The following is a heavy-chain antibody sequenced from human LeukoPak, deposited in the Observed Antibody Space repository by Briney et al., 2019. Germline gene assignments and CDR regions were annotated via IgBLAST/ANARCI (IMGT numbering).Heavy chain of an antibody. J-gene: IGHJ5*02. D-gene: IGHD6-13*01. Sequence: GGSLRLSCAASGFTFSSYAMHWVRQAPGKGLEWVAVISYDGSNKYYADSVKGRFTISRDNSKNTLYLQMNSLRAEDMAVYYCASKQQSNWFDPWGQGTLVTVSS. CDR1: GFTFSSYA. CDR2: ISYDGSNK. V-gene: IGHV3-30-3*01. CDR3: ASKQQSNWFDP.